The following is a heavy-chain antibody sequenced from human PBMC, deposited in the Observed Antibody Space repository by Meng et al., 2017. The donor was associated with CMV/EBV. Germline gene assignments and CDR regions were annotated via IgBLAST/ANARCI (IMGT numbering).Heavy chain of an antibody. J-gene: IGHJ6*02. CDR2: IYSGGSST. D-gene: IGHD2-2*01. Sequence: GESLKISCAASGFTFSSYAMSWVRQAPGKGLEWVSVIYSGGSSTYYADSVKGRFTISRDNSKNTLYLQMNSLRAEDTAVYYCAKDLEDIVVVPAATNYYYYGMDVWGQGTTVTSP. V-gene: IGHV3-23*03. CDR1: GFTFSSYA. CDR3: AKDLEDIVVVPAATNYYYYGMDV.